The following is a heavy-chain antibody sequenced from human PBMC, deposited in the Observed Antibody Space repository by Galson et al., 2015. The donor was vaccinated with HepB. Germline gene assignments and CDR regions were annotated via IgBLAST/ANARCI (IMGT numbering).Heavy chain of an antibody. Sequence: SLRLSCAASGFTFSSYSMNWVRQAPGKGLEWVSSISSSSSYIYYADSVKGRFTISRDNAKNSLYLQMNSLRAEDTAVYYCARDPYSSYNWTENWFDPWGQGTLVTVSS. D-gene: IGHD1-20*01. V-gene: IGHV3-21*01. CDR2: ISSSSSYI. CDR1: GFTFSSYS. J-gene: IGHJ5*02. CDR3: ARDPYSSYNWTENWFDP.